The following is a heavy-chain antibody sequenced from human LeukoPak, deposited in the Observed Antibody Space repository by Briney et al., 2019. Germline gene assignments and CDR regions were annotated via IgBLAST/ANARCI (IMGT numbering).Heavy chain of an antibody. Sequence: PGGSLRLSCAASGFTFSSYAMSWVRQAPGKGLEWVSAISSNGGSTYYANSVKGRFTISRDNSKNTLYLQMGSLRAEDMAVYYCARDGNYGDFHDAFDIWGQGTMVTVSS. CDR1: GFTFSSYA. J-gene: IGHJ3*02. V-gene: IGHV3-64*01. CDR2: ISSNGGST. CDR3: ARDGNYGDFHDAFDI. D-gene: IGHD4-17*01.